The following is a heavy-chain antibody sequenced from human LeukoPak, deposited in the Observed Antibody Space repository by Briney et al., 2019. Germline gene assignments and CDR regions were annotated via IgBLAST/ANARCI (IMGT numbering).Heavy chain of an antibody. CDR2: INDSRST. CDR1: GGSFSGYY. CDR3: ARVQSGYCTGGSCYGYYYGMDV. V-gene: IGHV4-34*01. Sequence: PSETLSLTCAVYGGSFSGYYWSWIRQSPGKGLEWIGEINDSRSTDYNPSLTSRVTISEDTSKNQFSLKLSSVTAADTAVYYCARVQSGYCTGGSCYGYYYGMDVWGKGTTVTVSS. D-gene: IGHD2-15*01. J-gene: IGHJ6*04.